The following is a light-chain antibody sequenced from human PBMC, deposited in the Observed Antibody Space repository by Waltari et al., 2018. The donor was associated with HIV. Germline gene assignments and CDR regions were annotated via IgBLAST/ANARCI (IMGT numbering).Light chain of an antibody. CDR2: GDT. CDR1: SSNIGAGYD. J-gene: IGLJ3*02. V-gene: IGLV1-40*01. CDR3: QSYDSSLSGRWV. Sequence: SILTQPPSVSGAPGQWVTISCIGNSSNIGAGYDVHWYRQVPGPAPKLVRYGDTIRRSGSPHRFYGSKAGNSDSLNITGLQADDEADYYGQSYDSSLSGRWVFGGGTKLTVL.